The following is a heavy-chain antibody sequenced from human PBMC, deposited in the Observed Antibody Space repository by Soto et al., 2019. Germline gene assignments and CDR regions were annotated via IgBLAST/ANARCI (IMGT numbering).Heavy chain of an antibody. CDR2: IKSKTDGGTT. V-gene: IGHV3-15*01. Sequence: LSLTCAASGFTFSNAWMSWVRQAPGKGLEWVGRIKSKTDGGTTDYAAPVKGRFTISRDDSKNTLYLQMNSLKTEDTAVYYCTTDPGMGVGYWGQGTLVTVSS. J-gene: IGHJ4*02. CDR3: TTDPGMGVGY. CDR1: GFTFSNAW. D-gene: IGHD3-10*01.